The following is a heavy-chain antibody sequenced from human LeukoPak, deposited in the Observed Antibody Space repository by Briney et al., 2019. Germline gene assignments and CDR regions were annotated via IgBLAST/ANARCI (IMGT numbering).Heavy chain of an antibody. CDR2: VSSGFHA. Sequence: GGSLRLSCTASGFTLGSHDMHWVRQIPGQGLEWVAAVSSGFHAFFADSVQGRFTVSREDARNSLYLQMNSLRAGDTAAYYCVREARGYHYTYFDYWGQGTLVTVSS. V-gene: IGHV3-13*01. CDR1: GFTLGSHD. CDR3: VREARGYHYTYFDY. J-gene: IGHJ4*02. D-gene: IGHD5-18*01.